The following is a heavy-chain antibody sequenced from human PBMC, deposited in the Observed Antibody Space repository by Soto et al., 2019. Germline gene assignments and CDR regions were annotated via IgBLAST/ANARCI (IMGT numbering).Heavy chain of an antibody. CDR2: INHSGST. Sequence: SETLSLTCAVYGGSFSGYYWSWIRQPPGKGLEWIGEINHSGSTNYNPSLKSRVTISVDTSKNQFSLKLSSVTAADTAVYYCARDRYSSRWSSLLYGMDVWGQGTTVTVSS. D-gene: IGHD6-13*01. CDR3: ARDRYSSRWSSLLYGMDV. V-gene: IGHV4-34*01. J-gene: IGHJ6*02. CDR1: GGSFSGYY.